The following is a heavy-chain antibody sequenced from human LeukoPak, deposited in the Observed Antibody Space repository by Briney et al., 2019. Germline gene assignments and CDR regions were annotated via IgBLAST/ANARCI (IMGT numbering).Heavy chain of an antibody. D-gene: IGHD6-6*01. CDR2: ISPTGSTT. Sequence: RPGGSLRLSCTASGFSFSGHWMHRARQLPGKGLVWVSRISPTGSTTSYADSVKGRFTVSGDNAKNTLYLQVNNLRAEDTAVYYCARGPNSNWSGLDFWGQGTLLTVSS. J-gene: IGHJ4*02. CDR3: ARGPNSNWSGLDF. CDR1: GFSFSGHW. V-gene: IGHV3-74*01.